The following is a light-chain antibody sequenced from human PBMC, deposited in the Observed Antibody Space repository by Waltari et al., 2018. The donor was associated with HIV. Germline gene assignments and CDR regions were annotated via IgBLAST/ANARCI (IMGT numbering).Light chain of an antibody. J-gene: IGKJ4*01. CDR2: GAS. CDR3: QQYNNWPRT. Sequence: EIVINPSPATLSVCPGERATLSCRASHSLSSNLAWYQQTPGQAPSLLIDGASTRATGTPARFSGSESGIEFTHTISSLQSEDFAVYYCQQYNNWPRTFGGGTKVEI. V-gene: IGKV3-15*01. CDR1: HSLSSN.